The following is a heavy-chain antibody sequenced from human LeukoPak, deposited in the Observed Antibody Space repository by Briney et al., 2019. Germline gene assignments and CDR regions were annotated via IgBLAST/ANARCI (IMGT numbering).Heavy chain of an antibody. CDR3: AREDIVLMVYAIGWSHWFDP. J-gene: IGHJ5*02. CDR1: GGSISSSSYY. D-gene: IGHD2-8*01. Sequence: SETLSLTCTVSGGSISSSSYYWGWIRQSPGKGLEWIGSIYYSGSTYYNPSLKSRVTISVDTSKNQFSLKLSSVTAADTAVYYCAREDIVLMVYAIGWSHWFDPWGQGTLVTVSS. CDR2: IYYSGST. V-gene: IGHV4-39*07.